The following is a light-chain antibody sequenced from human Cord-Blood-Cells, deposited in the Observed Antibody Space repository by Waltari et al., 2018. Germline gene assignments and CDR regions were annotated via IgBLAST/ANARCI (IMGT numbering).Light chain of an antibody. J-gene: IGKJ4*01. CDR3: QQYGSSPSLT. Sequence: EIVLTQSPGTLSLSPGERATLSCRASQSVSSSYLAWYQHKPGQAPRLLIYGASSRATGIPDRFSGSGYGTDFTLTISRLEPEDFAVYYCQQYGSSPSLTFGGGTKVEIK. V-gene: IGKV3-20*01. CDR2: GAS. CDR1: QSVSSSY.